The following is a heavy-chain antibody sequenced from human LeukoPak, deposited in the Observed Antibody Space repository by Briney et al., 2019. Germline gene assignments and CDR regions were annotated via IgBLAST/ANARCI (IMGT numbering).Heavy chain of an antibody. CDR2: INHSGYT. CDR3: ARQLYGSDY. Sequence: SETLSLTCAASGAPFSNFYWSWIRQYPGKGLEWIGEINHSGYTNYNPSLKSRVTISVDTPKNQFSLKVNSVTAADTAVYYCARQLYGSDYWGQGTLVTVSS. D-gene: IGHD1-1*01. V-gene: IGHV4-34*01. CDR1: GAPFSNFY. J-gene: IGHJ4*02.